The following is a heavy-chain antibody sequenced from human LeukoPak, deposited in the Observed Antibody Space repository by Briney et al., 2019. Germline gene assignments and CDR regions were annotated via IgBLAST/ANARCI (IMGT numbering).Heavy chain of an antibody. CDR2: INPSGGST. V-gene: IGHV1-46*01. J-gene: IGHJ4*02. CDR1: GYTFTSYY. Sequence: GASVKVSCKASGYTFTSYYMHWVRQAPGQGLEWMGIINPSGGSTSYAQKFQGRVTMTRDTSTSTVYMELSSLRSEDTAVYYCARGVNTYYDILTGSVFDYWGQGTLVTVSS. CDR3: ARGVNTYYDILTGSVFDY. D-gene: IGHD3-9*01.